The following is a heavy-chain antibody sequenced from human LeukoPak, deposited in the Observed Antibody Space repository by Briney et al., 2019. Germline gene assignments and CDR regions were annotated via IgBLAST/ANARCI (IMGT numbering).Heavy chain of an antibody. CDR1: GFTFSSYS. J-gene: IGHJ4*02. V-gene: IGHV3-21*04. CDR3: AKDAEHYYGSGNFDY. CDR2: ISSSSSYI. Sequence: GGSLRLSCAASGFTFSSYSMNWVRQAPGKGLEWVSSISSSSSYIYYADSVKGRFTISRDNSKNTLYLQMNSLRAEDTAVYYCAKDAEHYYGSGNFDYWGQGTLVTVSS. D-gene: IGHD3-10*01.